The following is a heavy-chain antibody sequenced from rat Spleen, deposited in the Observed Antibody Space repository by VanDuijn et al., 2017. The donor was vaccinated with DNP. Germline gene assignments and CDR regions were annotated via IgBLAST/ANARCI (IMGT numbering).Heavy chain of an antibody. CDR1: GFSLTRDG. CDR2: IWGDGST. CDR3: AEILFAY. Sequence: QVQLKESGPGLVQPSQTLSLTCTVSGFSLTRDGVHWVRQAPGKGLEWMGMIWGDGSTNYNSALKSRLSIGGDTSRSQVFLTMNGLQTDDTAVYYCAEILFAYWGQGTLVTVSS. V-gene: IGHV2-77*01. J-gene: IGHJ3*01.